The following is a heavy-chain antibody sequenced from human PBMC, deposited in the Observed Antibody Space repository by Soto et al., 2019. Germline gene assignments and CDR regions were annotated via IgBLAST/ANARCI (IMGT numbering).Heavy chain of an antibody. CDR1: GFTFSSYS. V-gene: IGHV3-23*01. D-gene: IGHD5-12*01. CDR2: SSGSSGRT. CDR3: AKDGADSGYGMGYYYYYGMDV. Sequence: TGGSLRLSCAASGFTFSSYSINWVRQAPGKGLEWISSGSSGSSGRTNYADSVKGRFTISRDNSKNTLYLQMNSLRAEDTAVYYCAKDGADSGYGMGYYYYYGMDVWGQGTTVTVSS. J-gene: IGHJ6*02.